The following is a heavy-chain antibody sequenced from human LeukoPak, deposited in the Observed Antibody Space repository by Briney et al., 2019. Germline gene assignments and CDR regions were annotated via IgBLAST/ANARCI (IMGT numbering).Heavy chain of an antibody. CDR1: GYTFTSYG. J-gene: IGHJ4*02. CDR3: ARDPMYYYDSSGYYKTTDY. CDR2: ISAYNGNT. D-gene: IGHD3-22*01. V-gene: IGHV1-18*01. Sequence: GASVKVSCKASGYTFTSYGISWVRQAPGQGLEWMGWISAYNGNTNYAQKLQGRVTMTTDTSTSTAYMELRSLRSDDTAVYYCARDPMYYYDSSGYYKTTDYWGQGTLVTVS.